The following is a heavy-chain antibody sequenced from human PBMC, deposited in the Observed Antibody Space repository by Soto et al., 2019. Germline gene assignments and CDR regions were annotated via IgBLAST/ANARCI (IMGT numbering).Heavy chain of an antibody. CDR3: AGKNYYDSSGYYY. CDR2: ISYDGSNK. D-gene: IGHD3-22*01. V-gene: IGHV3-30*04. CDR1: GFTFSSYA. Sequence: QLGGSLRLSCAASGFTFSSYAMHWVRQAPGKGLEWVAVISYDGSNKYYADSVKGRFTISRDNSKNTLYLQMNSLRAEDTAVYYCAGKNYYDSSGYYYWGQGTLVTVSS. J-gene: IGHJ4*02.